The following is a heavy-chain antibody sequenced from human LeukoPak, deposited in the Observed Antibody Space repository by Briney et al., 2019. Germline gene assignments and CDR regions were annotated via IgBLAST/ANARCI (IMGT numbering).Heavy chain of an antibody. Sequence: PGGSLRLSCAASGFTFSSYAMSWVRQAPGKGLEWVSAISGSGGSTYYADSVKGRFTISRDNSKNTLYLQMGSLRAEDMAVYYCARGPCSGGSCYLGDWGQGTLVTVSS. J-gene: IGHJ4*02. CDR3: ARGPCSGGSCYLGD. CDR1: GFTFSSYA. V-gene: IGHV3-23*01. CDR2: ISGSGGST. D-gene: IGHD2-15*01.